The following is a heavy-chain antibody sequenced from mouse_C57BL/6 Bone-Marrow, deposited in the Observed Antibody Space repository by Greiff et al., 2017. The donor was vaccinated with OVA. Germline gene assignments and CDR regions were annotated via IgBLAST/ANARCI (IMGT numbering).Heavy chain of an antibody. CDR1: GYTFTSYW. V-gene: IGHV1-72*01. J-gene: IGHJ1*03. CDR3: ARSHYYYGSSYWYFDV. D-gene: IGHD1-1*01. CDR2: IDPYSGGT. Sequence: VQLQQPGAELVKPGASVKLSCKASGYTFTSYWMHWVKQRPGRGLEWIGRIDPYSGGTKYNEKFKSKATLTVDKPSSTAYMQLSSLTSEDSAVYYCARSHYYYGSSYWYFDVWGTGTTVTVSS.